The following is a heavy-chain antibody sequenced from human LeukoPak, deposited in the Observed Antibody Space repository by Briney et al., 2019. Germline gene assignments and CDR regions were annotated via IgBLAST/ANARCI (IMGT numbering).Heavy chain of an antibody. CDR2: INHSGST. D-gene: IGHD6-13*01. V-gene: IGHV4-34*01. CDR1: GGSFSGYY. CDR3: ARGNTAAAGKVYFDY. J-gene: IGHJ4*02. Sequence: SETLSLTRAVYGGSFSGYYWSWIRQPPGKGLEWIGEINHSGSTNYNPSLKSRVTISVDTSKNQFSLKLSSVTAADTAVYYCARGNTAAAGKVYFDYWGQGTLVTVSS.